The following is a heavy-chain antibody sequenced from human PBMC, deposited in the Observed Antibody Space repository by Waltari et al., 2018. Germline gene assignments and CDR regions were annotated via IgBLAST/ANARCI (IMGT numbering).Heavy chain of an antibody. V-gene: IGHV1-3*03. CDR2: INAGNGNT. CDR1: GYTFTSYA. J-gene: IGHJ4*02. Sequence: QVQLVQSGAAVKKPGASVKVSCKASGYTFTSYALHWLRQAPGQRLEWMGWINAGNGNTKYAQEIQGRVTITRDTSASTAYMELSSLRSEDMAVEYCARAGQWRTYNAVVYDYWGQGTLVTVSS. D-gene: IGHD6-19*01. CDR3: ARAGQWRTYNAVVYDY.